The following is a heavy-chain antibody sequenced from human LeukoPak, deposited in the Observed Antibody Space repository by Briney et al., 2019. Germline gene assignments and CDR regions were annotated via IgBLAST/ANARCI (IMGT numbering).Heavy chain of an antibody. CDR2: IFPNSGDT. V-gene: IGHV1-2*02. CDR3: ARAEGSGYYQGRDY. Sequence: ASVKVSCKASGYSFTGYYMHWVRQAPGQGPEWMGWIFPNSGDTHYAQKFQGRVSMTRDTSISKAYMELNRLKSDDTAIYYCARAEGSGYYQGRDYWGQGTLVTVSS. CDR1: GYSFTGYY. D-gene: IGHD3-22*01. J-gene: IGHJ4*02.